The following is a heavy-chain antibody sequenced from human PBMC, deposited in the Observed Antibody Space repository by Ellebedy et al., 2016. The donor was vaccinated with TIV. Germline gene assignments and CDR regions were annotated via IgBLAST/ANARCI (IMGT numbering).Heavy chain of an antibody. D-gene: IGHD1-26*01. CDR3: ARGHSGSYRNAFEI. J-gene: IGHJ3*02. V-gene: IGHV1-2*04. CDR1: GYTFTGYY. CDR2: INPNSGGT. Sequence: AASVKVSCKASGYTFTGYYMHWVRQAPGQGLEWMGWINPNSGGTSYAQKFQGWVTMTRDTSISTAYMELSRLRSDDTAVYYCARGHSGSYRNAFEIWGQGTMVTVSS.